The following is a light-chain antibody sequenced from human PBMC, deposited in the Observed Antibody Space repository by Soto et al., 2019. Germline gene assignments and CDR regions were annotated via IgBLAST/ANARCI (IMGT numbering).Light chain of an antibody. CDR3: QQRSNLPPLT. CDR1: QSVSSY. CDR2: DAS. V-gene: IGKV3-11*01. Sequence: ELVLTQSPATLSLSPGERATLSCRASQSVSSYLAWYQQKPGQAPRLLIYDASNRATGITARFSGSGSGTDFTLTISSLEPEDFAVYYCQQRSNLPPLTFGGGTKVESK. J-gene: IGKJ4*01.